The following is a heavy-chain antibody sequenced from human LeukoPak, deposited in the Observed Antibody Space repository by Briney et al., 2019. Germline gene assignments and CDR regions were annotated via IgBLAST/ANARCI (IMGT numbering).Heavy chain of an antibody. D-gene: IGHD3-9*01. CDR2: INHTGST. CDR1: GGSLSGAY. Sequence: PSETLSLTCTVQGGSLSGAYWTWIRQPPGKGLEWSGEINHTGSTNYNPSFKSRVTMSADTPKNQFSLNLTSVTAADTALYYCARGPVRLARPYDFWGQGTLVTVSS. CDR3: ARGPVRLARPYDF. J-gene: IGHJ4*02. V-gene: IGHV4-34*01.